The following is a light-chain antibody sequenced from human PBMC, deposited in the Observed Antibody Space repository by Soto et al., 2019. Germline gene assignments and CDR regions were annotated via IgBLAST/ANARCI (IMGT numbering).Light chain of an antibody. CDR1: SGHTNYA. CDR3: QTWGAGG. CDR2: VNSDGSH. V-gene: IGLV4-69*01. Sequence: QAVVTQSPSASASLGASVKLTCTLSSGHTNYAIAWHQQQPEKGPRYLMKVNSDGSHTKGDGIPDRFSGSSSGAERYLTISSLQSEDEADYYCQTWGAGGFGGGTQLTVL. J-gene: IGLJ7*01.